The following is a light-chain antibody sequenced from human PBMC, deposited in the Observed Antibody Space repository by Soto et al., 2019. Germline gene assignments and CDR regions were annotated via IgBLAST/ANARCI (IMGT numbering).Light chain of an antibody. CDR1: QDISNY. Sequence: DIQMTQSPSSLSASVGDRVTITCQASQDISNYLNWYQQKPGKAPKLLIYDASNLETGVPSRFSGSGSGTDFTFTISSLQPEDIATYYCQQNDKLPRLYTFGQGNKLEIK. CDR3: QQNDKLPRLYT. CDR2: DAS. V-gene: IGKV1-33*01. J-gene: IGKJ2*01.